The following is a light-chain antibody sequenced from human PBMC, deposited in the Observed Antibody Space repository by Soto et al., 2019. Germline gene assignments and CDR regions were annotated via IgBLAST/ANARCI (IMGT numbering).Light chain of an antibody. CDR2: SAF. Sequence: EIVMTQSPATLSVSPGERATLSCRASQSVRSNLAWYQQKPGQAPRLLIYSAFTRATGIPARFSGSGSGTEFTLTISRLQSEDFAVYYCQQYTNWPFTFGPGTKVDIK. V-gene: IGKV3-15*01. J-gene: IGKJ3*01. CDR3: QQYTNWPFT. CDR1: QSVRSN.